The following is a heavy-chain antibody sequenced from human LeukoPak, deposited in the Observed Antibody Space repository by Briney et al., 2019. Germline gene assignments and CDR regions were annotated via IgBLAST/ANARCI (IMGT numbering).Heavy chain of an antibody. D-gene: IGHD3-3*02. J-gene: IGHJ4*02. CDR3: ASHFWNYYRIDY. V-gene: IGHV3-21*01. Sequence: GGSLRLSCAASGFSFSTYTMNWARQAPGKGLEWVSSISGSGSYIYYSDSVEGRFTISRDNAKNSLSLQMNSLRAEDTAIYYCASHFWNYYRIDYWGQGILVTVSS. CDR2: ISGSGSYI. CDR1: GFSFSTYT.